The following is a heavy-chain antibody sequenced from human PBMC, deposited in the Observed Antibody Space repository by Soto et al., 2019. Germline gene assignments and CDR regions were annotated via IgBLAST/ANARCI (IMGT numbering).Heavy chain of an antibody. CDR1: GGSISSSSYY. J-gene: IGHJ5*02. V-gene: IGHV4-39*01. CDR3: ARQGTTMVRGVRINWFDP. CDR2: IYYSGST. D-gene: IGHD3-10*01. Sequence: SETLSLTCTVSGGSISSSSYYWGRIRQPPGKGLEWIGSIYYSGSTYYNPSLKSQVTISVDTSKNQFSLKLSSVTAADTAVYYCARQGTTMVRGVRINWFDPWGQGTLVTVSS.